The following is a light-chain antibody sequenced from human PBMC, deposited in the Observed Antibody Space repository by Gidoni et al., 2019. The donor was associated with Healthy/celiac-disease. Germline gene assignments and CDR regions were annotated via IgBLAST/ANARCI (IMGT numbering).Light chain of an antibody. Sequence: AIRMTQPPSSFSASTGDRVTITSRASQGISSYLAWYQKKPGKAPKLLIYAASTLQSGVPSRFSGSGSGTDFTLTISSLQSEDFATYYCQQYYSYPWTFGQGTKVEIK. J-gene: IGKJ1*01. CDR3: QQYYSYPWT. V-gene: IGKV1-8*01. CDR2: AAS. CDR1: QGISSY.